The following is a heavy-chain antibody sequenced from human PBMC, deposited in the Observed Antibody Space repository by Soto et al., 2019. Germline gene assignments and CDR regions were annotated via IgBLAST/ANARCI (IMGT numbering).Heavy chain of an antibody. Sequence: SETLSLTCTVSGGSISSSSYYWGWIRQPPGKGLEWIGSIYYSGSTYYNPSLKSRVTISVDTSKNQFSLKLSSVTAADTAVYYCARLEGCWGSSCRDYWGQGTLVTVSS. J-gene: IGHJ4*02. CDR2: IYYSGST. CDR3: ARLEGCWGSSCRDY. CDR1: GGSISSSSYY. V-gene: IGHV4-39*01. D-gene: IGHD6-6*01.